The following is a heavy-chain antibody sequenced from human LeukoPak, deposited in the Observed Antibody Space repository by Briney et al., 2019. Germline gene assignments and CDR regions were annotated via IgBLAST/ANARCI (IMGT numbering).Heavy chain of an antibody. D-gene: IGHD4-17*01. Sequence: ASVKVSCKASGYTFTSYPISWVRQAPGQGLEWVGWITTYNGNTNYAQKLQGRVTMITDTSTSTAYMDLRGLRSDDTDVYYCARGYDYGDYVGDFDYWGQGTLVTVPS. J-gene: IGHJ4*02. CDR1: GYTFTSYP. CDR3: ARGYDYGDYVGDFDY. CDR2: ITTYNGNT. V-gene: IGHV1-18*01.